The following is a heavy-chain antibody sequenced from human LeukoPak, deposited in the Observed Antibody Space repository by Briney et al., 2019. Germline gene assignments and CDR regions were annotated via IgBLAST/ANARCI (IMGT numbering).Heavy chain of an antibody. CDR3: ATRDAYKYGFEY. V-gene: IGHV3-48*02. Sequence: GGSLRLSCAASGFTFTNFGMIWVRRAPGKGLEWLSYINSNGGTIYLADSVKGRFTISRDNAKNSMYLQMTRPRDEDTAVYYCATRDAYKYGFEYWGEGTLVTVSS. CDR1: GFTFTNFG. D-gene: IGHD5-18*01. CDR2: INSNGGTI. J-gene: IGHJ4*02.